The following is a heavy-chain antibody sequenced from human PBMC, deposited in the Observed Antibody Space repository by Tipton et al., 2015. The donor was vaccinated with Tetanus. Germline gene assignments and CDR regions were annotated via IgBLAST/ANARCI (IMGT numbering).Heavy chain of an antibody. V-gene: IGHV3-23*01. CDR2: ISGSRLTP. CDR1: GFTFKSYT. D-gene: IGHD1-14*01. J-gene: IGHJ6*04. Sequence: GSLRLSCAASGFTFKSYTMNWVRQAPGNGLEWVAAISGSRLTPYYADSVKGRFTISRDNSKKTLSLQLNSLRADDTAIYYCAKEALGVLNLWGKGTTVIVSS. CDR3: AKEALGVLNL.